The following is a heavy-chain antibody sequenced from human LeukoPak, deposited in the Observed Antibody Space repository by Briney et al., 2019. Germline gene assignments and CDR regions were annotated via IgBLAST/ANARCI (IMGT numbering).Heavy chain of an antibody. V-gene: IGHV3-23*01. J-gene: IGHJ4*02. CDR3: ANDLPEEGGYFDY. CDR1: GFTFSSYA. CDR2: ISGSGGST. D-gene: IGHD3-16*01. Sequence: GGSLRLSCAASGFTFSSYAMSWVRQAPGKGLEWVSAISGSGGSTYYADSVEGRFTISRDNSKNTLYLQMNSLRAEDTAVYYCANDLPEEGGYFDYWGQGTLVTVSS.